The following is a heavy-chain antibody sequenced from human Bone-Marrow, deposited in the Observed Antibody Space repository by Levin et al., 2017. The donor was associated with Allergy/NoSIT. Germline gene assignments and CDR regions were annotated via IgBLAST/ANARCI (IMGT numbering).Heavy chain of an antibody. J-gene: IGHJ4*02. CDR1: GFTFTTYE. D-gene: IGHD1-26*01. V-gene: IGHV3-48*03. CDR3: TSISGSPDF. Sequence: LSLTCVAAGFTFTTYEMNWVRQAPGKGLEWVSYISSTGRTKYYADSVKGRFTISRDNAENSLHLQMSSLRVEDTAIYYCTSISGSPDFWGQGTLVTVSS. CDR2: ISSTGRTK.